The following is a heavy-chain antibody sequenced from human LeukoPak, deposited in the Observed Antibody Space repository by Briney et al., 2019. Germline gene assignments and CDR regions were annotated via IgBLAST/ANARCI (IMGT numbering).Heavy chain of an antibody. J-gene: IGHJ5*02. Sequence: GGSLRLSCAASGFTFSSYSMNWVRQAPGKGLEWVSSISSSSSYIYYADSVKGRFTISRDNAKNSLYLQMSSLRSEDTAVYYCAREGAPPLYNWNDVGEGWFDPWGQGTLVTVSS. CDR1: GFTFSSYS. D-gene: IGHD1-1*01. CDR2: ISSSSSYI. V-gene: IGHV3-21*04. CDR3: AREGAPPLYNWNDVGEGWFDP.